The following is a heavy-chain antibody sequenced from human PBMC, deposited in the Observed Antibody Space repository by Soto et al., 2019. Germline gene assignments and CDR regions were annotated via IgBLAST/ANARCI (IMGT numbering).Heavy chain of an antibody. D-gene: IGHD3-22*01. CDR3: AKFYPAITMIVVVPSPAFDS. CDR2: ISYDGSNK. V-gene: IGHV3-30*18. Sequence: PGGSLRLSCAASGFTFSSYGMHWVRQAPGKGLEWVAVISYDGSNKYYADSVKGRFTISRDNSKNTLYLQMNSLRAEDTAVYYCAKFYPAITMIVVVPSPAFDSWGQGTMVTFSS. J-gene: IGHJ3*02. CDR1: GFTFSSYG.